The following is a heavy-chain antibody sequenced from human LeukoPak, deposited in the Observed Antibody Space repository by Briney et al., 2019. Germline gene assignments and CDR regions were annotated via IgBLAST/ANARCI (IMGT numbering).Heavy chain of an antibody. CDR2: IYYSGST. V-gene: IGHV4-39*01. J-gene: IGHJ4*02. D-gene: IGHD6-19*01. CDR3: ARQVSGWYGGLFDY. Sequence: SETLSLTCTVSGGSISSSSYYWGWIRQPPGKGLEWIGSIYYSGSTYYNPSLKSRVTISVDTSTNQFSLKLSSVTAADTAVYYCARQVSGWYGGLFDYWGQGTLVTVSS. CDR1: GGSISSSSYY.